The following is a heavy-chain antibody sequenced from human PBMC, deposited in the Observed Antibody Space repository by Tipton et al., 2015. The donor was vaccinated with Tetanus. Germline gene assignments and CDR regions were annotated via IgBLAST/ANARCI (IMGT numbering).Heavy chain of an antibody. J-gene: IGHJ3*02. CDR2: IYSGGTT. D-gene: IGHD2-15*01. CDR1: GGSTHSHY. CDR3: ARVLRYSXRGXXXDAXXI. Sequence: TLSLTCTVSGGSTHSHYWSWIRQSAAKGLEWIGRIYSGGTTNYNPSLKSRVFMSMDTSTNPFSLELSSVTVADTAVYFCARVLRYSXRGXXXDAXXIXXQGTMVTVSS. V-gene: IGHV4-4*07.